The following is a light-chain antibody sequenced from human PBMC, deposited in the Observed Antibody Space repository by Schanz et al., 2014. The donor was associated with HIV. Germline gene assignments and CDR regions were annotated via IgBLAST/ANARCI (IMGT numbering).Light chain of an antibody. CDR3: QSFDSSVSGVV. V-gene: IGLV1-40*01. CDR1: STNIGEDYD. J-gene: IGLJ2*01. Sequence: QSVLAQPPSVSGAPGQRVAISCTGSSTNIGEDYDVHWYRLIPGATPELVLFDTTNRPSGVPDRFSGSKSGFSASLVITDLQAEDEADYYCQSFDSSVSGVVFGGGTKVTVL. CDR2: DTT.